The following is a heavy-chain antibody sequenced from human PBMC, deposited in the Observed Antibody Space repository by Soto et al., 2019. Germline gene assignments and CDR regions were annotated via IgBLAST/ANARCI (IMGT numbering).Heavy chain of an antibody. CDR2: INHSGST. D-gene: IGHD6-19*01. J-gene: IGHJ4*02. Sequence: QVQLQQWGAGLLKPSETLSLTCAVFGVSFSGYYWNWIRQPPGKGLEGIGEINHSGSTNYNPSLHSRLTISVDTSKNQFPRKLSSVTAADTAVYYCARGWGSGVFDYWGQGTLVTVSS. CDR1: GVSFSGYY. V-gene: IGHV4-34*01. CDR3: ARGWGSGVFDY.